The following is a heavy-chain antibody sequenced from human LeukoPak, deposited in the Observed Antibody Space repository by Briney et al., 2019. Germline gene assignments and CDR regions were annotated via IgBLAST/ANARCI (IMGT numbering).Heavy chain of an antibody. Sequence: GGSLRLSCAASGFTFSSYAMSWVRRAPGKGLEWVSAISGSGGSTYYADSVKGRFTISRDNSKNTLYLQMNSLRAEDTAVYYCARASSGAAAGTWGQGTLVTVSS. V-gene: IGHV3-23*01. CDR1: GFTFSSYA. D-gene: IGHD6-13*01. J-gene: IGHJ4*02. CDR2: ISGSGGST. CDR3: ARASSGAAAGT.